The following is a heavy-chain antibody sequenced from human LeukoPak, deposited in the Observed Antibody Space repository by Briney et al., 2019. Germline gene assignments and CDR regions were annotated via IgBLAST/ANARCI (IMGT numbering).Heavy chain of an antibody. CDR3: ASMYGDSTIVDAFDI. CDR2: ISGSGSTI. J-gene: IGHJ3*02. D-gene: IGHD4-17*01. CDR1: GFTFRSYE. V-gene: IGHV3-48*03. Sequence: GGSLRLSCAASGFTFRSYEMNWVRQAPGKGLEWVSYISGSGSTIYYADSVKGRFTISRDNAKNSLYLQMNSLGAEDTAVYYCASMYGDSTIVDAFDIWGQGTMVTVSS.